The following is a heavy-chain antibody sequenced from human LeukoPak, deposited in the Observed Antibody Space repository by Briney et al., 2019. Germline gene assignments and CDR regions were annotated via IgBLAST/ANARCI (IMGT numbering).Heavy chain of an antibody. CDR2: IKQDGSEA. J-gene: IGHJ4*02. Sequence: GGFLRLSWAASGYTFSRYWMAWVRQAPGKGLEWVANIKQDGSEAVYVDSVRGRFTISRDNAKNSLYLQMNSLRVEDTAMYYCSNGIYDKSYWGQGTLVTVSS. CDR3: SNGIYDKSY. D-gene: IGHD2-8*01. CDR1: GYTFSRYW. V-gene: IGHV3-7*01.